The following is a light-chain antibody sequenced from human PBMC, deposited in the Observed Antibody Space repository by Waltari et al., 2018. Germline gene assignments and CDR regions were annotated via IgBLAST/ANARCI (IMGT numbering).Light chain of an antibody. CDR2: KAS. CDR1: QTVGNW. CDR3: QQYNNYPVT. Sequence: DIHMTQSPSTLSASVGYRVIITCRANQTVGNWLAWYQQKPGRAPYLLMSKASSLQDGVPPRFSGSGSGTEFTLTISSLRPEDFATYYCQQYNNYPVTFGGGTKVEI. J-gene: IGKJ4*01. V-gene: IGKV1-5*03.